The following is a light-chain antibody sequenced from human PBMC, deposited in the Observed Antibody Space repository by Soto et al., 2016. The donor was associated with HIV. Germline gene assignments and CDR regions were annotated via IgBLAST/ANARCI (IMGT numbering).Light chain of an antibody. V-gene: IGLV3-19*01. Sequence: SSELTQDPAVSVALGQTVRITCQGDTLRNFYASWYQQRPGQAPLLVIYGKNNRPSGIPDRFSGSTSGNIAPLTITGTQANDEADYYCNSRDNTTNHLVFGGGTKLTVL. CDR2: GKN. CDR1: TLRNFY. CDR3: NSRDNTTNHLV. J-gene: IGLJ2*01.